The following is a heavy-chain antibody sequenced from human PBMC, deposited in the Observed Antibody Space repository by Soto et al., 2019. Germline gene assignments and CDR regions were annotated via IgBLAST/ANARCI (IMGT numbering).Heavy chain of an antibody. Sequence: QVQWVESGGGVVKPGGSLRLSCVASGFTFSDHYMTWIRQAPGKGLEGLSYISTSSSYTTYADSVKGRFTISGDNAMNSVYLQMTSLRAEDTAVYYCARLRLTGYFDYWGQGTLVTVSS. J-gene: IGHJ4*02. CDR3: ARLRLTGYFDY. CDR1: GFTFSDHY. CDR2: ISTSSSYT. V-gene: IGHV3-11*05.